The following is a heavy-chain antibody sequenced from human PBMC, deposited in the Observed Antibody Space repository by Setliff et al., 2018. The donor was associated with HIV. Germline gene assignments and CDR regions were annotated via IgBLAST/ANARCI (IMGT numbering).Heavy chain of an antibody. Sequence: ASVKVSCKASGYNFGLYGISWVRQAPGQRLEWMGRVNEDNGDRNFAPNVQGRLVLTTDTSTNTAYMELTSLTPEDTALYYCVRDEKRAAGGSLYYFDLWGQGTLVTVSS. CDR1: GYNFGLYG. V-gene: IGHV1-18*01. J-gene: IGHJ4*02. CDR2: VNEDNGDR. D-gene: IGHD5-12*01. CDR3: VRDEKRAAGGSLYYFDL.